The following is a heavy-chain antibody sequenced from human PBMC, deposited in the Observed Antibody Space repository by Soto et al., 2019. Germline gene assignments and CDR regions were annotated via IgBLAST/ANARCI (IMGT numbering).Heavy chain of an antibody. V-gene: IGHV1-46*03. Sequence: ASVKVSCKASGYTFTSYYMHWVRQAPAQGLEWMGIINPSGGSTSYAQKFQGRVTMTRDTSTSTVYMELSSLRSEDTAVYYCASVGVELEPSNYWGQGTLVTVSS. CDR2: INPSGGST. J-gene: IGHJ4*02. D-gene: IGHD1-1*01. CDR3: ASVGVELEPSNY. CDR1: GYTFTSYY.